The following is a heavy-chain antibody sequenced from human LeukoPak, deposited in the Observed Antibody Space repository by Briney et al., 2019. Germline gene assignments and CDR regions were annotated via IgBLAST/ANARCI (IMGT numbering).Heavy chain of an antibody. CDR3: ARVRFHCSNTSCYVNWFDP. V-gene: IGHV1-18*01. J-gene: IGHJ5*02. CDR1: GYSPTSYG. Sequence: ASVKVSCKASGYSPTSYGISCVRPAPGQGLEWMGWISAYNGNTNYAQKLQGRVTMTTDTSTSTAYMELRSLRSDDTAVYYCARVRFHCSNTSCYVNWFDPWGQGTLVTVSS. CDR2: ISAYNGNT. D-gene: IGHD2-2*01.